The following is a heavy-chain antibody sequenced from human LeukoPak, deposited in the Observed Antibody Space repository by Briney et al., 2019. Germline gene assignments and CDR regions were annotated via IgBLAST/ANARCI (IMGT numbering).Heavy chain of an antibody. D-gene: IGHD5-18*01. Sequence: PSETLSLTCTVSGGSISSYYWSWIRQPAGKGLEWIGRIYTSGSTNYNPSLKSRVTMSVDTSKNQFSLKLSSVTAADTAVYYCARDKRDTAMVYYYYYMDVWGKGTTVTISS. CDR1: GGSISSYY. V-gene: IGHV4-4*07. J-gene: IGHJ6*03. CDR3: ARDKRDTAMVYYYYYMDV. CDR2: IYTSGST.